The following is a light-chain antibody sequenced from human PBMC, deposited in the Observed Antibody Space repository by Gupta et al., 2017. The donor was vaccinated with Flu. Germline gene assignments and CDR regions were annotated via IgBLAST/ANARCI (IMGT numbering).Light chain of an antibody. CDR1: RSINSN. CDR2: AAS. CDR3: QQSHTSPRT. Sequence: PSSLSASVGDRVTITCRASRSINSNLNWYQQTPGRAPKLLIYAASVLQTGDPSRISGSGSGTDFTLTISSLQPDDFATYYCQQSHTSPRTFGEGTSIEIK. J-gene: IGKJ4*01. V-gene: IGKV1-39*01.